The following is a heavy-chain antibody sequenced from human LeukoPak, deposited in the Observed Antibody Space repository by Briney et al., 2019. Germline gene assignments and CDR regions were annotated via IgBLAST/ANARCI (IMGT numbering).Heavy chain of an antibody. J-gene: IGHJ4*02. V-gene: IGHV3-23*01. CDR1: GFTFSSYA. D-gene: IGHD3-9*01. CDR2: ISSSGGST. Sequence: PGGSLRLSCAASGFTFSSYAMSWVRQAPGKGLEWVSAISSSGGSTYYADSVKGRFTISRDNSKNTLYLQMNSLRAEDTAVYYCAXXXLXGKLRYFDWSAPHFDYWGQGTLVTVSS. CDR3: AXXXLXGKLRYFDWSAPHFDY.